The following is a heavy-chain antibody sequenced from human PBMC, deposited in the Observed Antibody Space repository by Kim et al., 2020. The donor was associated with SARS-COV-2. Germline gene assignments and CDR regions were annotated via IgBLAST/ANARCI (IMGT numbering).Heavy chain of an antibody. V-gene: IGHV7-4-1*02. J-gene: IGHJ6*02. CDR1: GYTFTSYA. D-gene: IGHD6-19*01. Sequence: ASVKVSCKASGYTFTSYAMNWVRQAPGQGLEWMGWINTNTGNPTYAQGFTGRFVFSLDTSVSTAYLQISSLKAEDTAVYYCARDGSGWYVDYYYGMDVWGQGTTVTVSS. CDR3: ARDGSGWYVDYYYGMDV. CDR2: INTNTGNP.